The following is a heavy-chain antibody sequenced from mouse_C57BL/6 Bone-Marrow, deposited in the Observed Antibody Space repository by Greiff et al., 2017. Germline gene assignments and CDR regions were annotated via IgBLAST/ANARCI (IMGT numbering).Heavy chain of an antibody. J-gene: IGHJ3*01. V-gene: IGHV2-2*01. Sequence: VQLQQSGPGLVQPSQSLSITCTVSGFSLTSYGVHWVRQSPGKGLEWLGVIWSGGSTDYNAAFISRLSISKDNSKSQVFFKMNSLQADDTAIYYCARLYDPFAYWGQGTLVTVSA. D-gene: IGHD2-3*01. CDR2: IWSGGST. CDR1: GFSLTSYG. CDR3: ARLYDPFAY.